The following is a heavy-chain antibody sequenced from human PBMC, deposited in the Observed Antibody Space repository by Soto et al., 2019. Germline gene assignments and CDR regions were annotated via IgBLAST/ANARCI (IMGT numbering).Heavy chain of an antibody. J-gene: IGHJ4*02. Sequence: PSETLSLTCTVSGGSMSSYYWSWIRQSPGKGLEWIGYIYYSGSTNYNPSLKSRVAISLDTSKNQFSLMLSSVTAADTAVYYCARGEWLATIKPYSAYWGQGTLVTVSS. V-gene: IGHV4-59*01. CDR1: GGSMSSYY. CDR3: ARGEWLATIKPYSAY. D-gene: IGHD5-12*01. CDR2: IYYSGST.